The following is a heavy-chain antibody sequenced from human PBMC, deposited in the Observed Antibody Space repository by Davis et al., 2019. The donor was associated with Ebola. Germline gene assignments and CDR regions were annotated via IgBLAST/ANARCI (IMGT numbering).Heavy chain of an antibody. CDR3: ARALDGYDLDYYYGMDV. J-gene: IGHJ6*02. CDR2: INPNSGGP. CDR1: GYTFTSYY. V-gene: IGHV1-2*04. Sequence: ASVKVSCKASGYTFTSYYMHWVRQAPGQGLEWMGWINPNSGGPNYAQKFQGWVTMTRDTSISTAYMELSRLRSDDTAVYYCARALDGYDLDYYYGMDVWGQGTTVTVSS. D-gene: IGHD5-12*01.